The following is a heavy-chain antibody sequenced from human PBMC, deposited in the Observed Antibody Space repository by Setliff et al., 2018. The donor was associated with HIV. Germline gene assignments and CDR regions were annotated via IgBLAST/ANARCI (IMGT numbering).Heavy chain of an antibody. CDR1: GGSISSSGPGYY. V-gene: IGHV4-39*01. J-gene: IGHJ4*02. CDR2: VYYSGRT. Sequence: LSLTCTVSGGSISSSGPGYYWGWVRQPPGGGLEWIGSVYYSGRTYYNPSLRSRVTISVDTSKNQLSLRLTTMTAADTAVYYCGGNGYYSIDYWGQGTLVTVSS. D-gene: IGHD3-22*01. CDR3: GGNGYYSIDY.